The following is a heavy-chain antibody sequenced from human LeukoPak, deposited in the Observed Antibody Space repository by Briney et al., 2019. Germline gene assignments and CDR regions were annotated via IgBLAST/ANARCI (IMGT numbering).Heavy chain of an antibody. V-gene: IGHV4-4*02. D-gene: IGHD1-7*01. CDR2: IYPTGTT. CDR1: GGSVINTNW. J-gene: IGHJ1*01. CDR3: VQNIPGTIEH. Sequence: SETLSLTCGVSGGSVINTNWWTWVRQPPGKGLECVGNIYPTGTTYYNPSLKSRVTISIDTSKSQFSLRLSSVTAADTAVYYCVQNIPGTIEHWGQGTLVTVSS.